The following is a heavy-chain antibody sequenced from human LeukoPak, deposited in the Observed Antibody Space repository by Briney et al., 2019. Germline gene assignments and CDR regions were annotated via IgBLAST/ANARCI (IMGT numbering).Heavy chain of an antibody. CDR3: AKEIPKIKRYSGYDETFDAFDI. CDR2: ISYDGSNK. Sequence: GGSLRLSCAASGFTFSSYGMHWVRQAPGKGLEWVAVISYDGSNKYYADSVKGRFTISRDNSKNTLYLQMNSLRAEDTAVYYCAKEIPKIKRYSGYDETFDAFDIWGQGTMVTVSS. D-gene: IGHD5-12*01. CDR1: GFTFSSYG. J-gene: IGHJ3*02. V-gene: IGHV3-30*18.